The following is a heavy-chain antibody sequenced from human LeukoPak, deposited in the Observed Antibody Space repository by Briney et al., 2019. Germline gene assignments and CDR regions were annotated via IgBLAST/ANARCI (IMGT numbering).Heavy chain of an antibody. J-gene: IGHJ4*02. CDR3: ARSAYPGNSVIED. CDR1: GFTFSIYL. D-gene: IGHD4-23*01. CDR2: INSDGRST. V-gene: IGHV3-74*01. Sequence: PGGSLRLSCAVSGFTFSIYLMHWVRQAPGKGLVCVSRINSDGRSTNYADSVKGRFTISRDNAKNTLYLQMNSLRAEDTAVYYCARSAYPGNSVIEDWGRGTLVTVSS.